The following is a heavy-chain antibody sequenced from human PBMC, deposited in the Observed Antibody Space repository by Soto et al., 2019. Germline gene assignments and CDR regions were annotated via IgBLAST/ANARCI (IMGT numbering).Heavy chain of an antibody. CDR3: ARGGAYIYGPQYD. V-gene: IGHV3-74*01. CDR2: INGDGSST. Sequence: EVQLVESGGGLVQPGGSLRLSCATSGFSFSGYWIHWVRQAPGKGLVWVSHINGDGSSTNYADSVKGRFTISRDYAKNTMYLQMNSLRVEDTAVYYCARGGAYIYGPQYDWGQGTLVTVSS. J-gene: IGHJ4*02. CDR1: GFSFSGYW. D-gene: IGHD5-18*01.